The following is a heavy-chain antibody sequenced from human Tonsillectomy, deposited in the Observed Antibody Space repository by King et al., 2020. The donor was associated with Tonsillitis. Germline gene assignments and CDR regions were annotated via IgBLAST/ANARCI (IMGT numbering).Heavy chain of an antibody. J-gene: IGHJ4*02. V-gene: IGHV3-23*04. CDR1: GFTFSTSA. D-gene: IGHD3-22*01. Sequence: VQLVESGGGLVQPGGSLRLSCAASGFTFSTSAMSWVRQAPGKGLEGVSAISGRVVSSYYADSVKGRVTISRDISKNTLYLQMNSLRADDTAVYYCARNGYFYHSSGFYYIDYFDSWGQGTLLTVSS. CDR2: ISGRVVSS. CDR3: ARNGYFYHSSGFYYIDYFDS.